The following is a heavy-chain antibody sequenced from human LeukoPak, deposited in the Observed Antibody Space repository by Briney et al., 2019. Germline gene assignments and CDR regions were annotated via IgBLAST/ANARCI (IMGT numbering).Heavy chain of an antibody. D-gene: IGHD6-13*01. Sequence: GGSLRLSCAASGFTFSSYWMSWVRQAPGKGLEWVANIKQDGSEKYYVDSVKGRFTISRDNAKNSLYLQMNSLRAEDTAVYYCTISSSRNHFDYWGQGTLVTVPS. CDR2: IKQDGSEK. V-gene: IGHV3-7*01. CDR3: TISSSRNHFDY. CDR1: GFTFSSYW. J-gene: IGHJ4*02.